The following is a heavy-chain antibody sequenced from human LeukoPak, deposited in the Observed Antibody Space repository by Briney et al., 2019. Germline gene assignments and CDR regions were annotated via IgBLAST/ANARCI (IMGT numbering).Heavy chain of an antibody. J-gene: IGHJ4*02. D-gene: IGHD1-26*01. CDR2: INHSGST. CDR1: GGSFSGYY. V-gene: IGHV4-34*01. CDR3: ARHKWTFFDY. Sequence: SETLSLTCAVYGGSFSGYYWSWIRQPPGKGLEWIGEINHSGSTNYNPSLKNRVTISVDTSKNQFSLKLSSVTAADTAVYYCARHKWTFFDYWGQGTLVTVSS.